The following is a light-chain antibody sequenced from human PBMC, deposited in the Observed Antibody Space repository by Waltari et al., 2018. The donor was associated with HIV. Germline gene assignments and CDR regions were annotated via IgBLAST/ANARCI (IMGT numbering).Light chain of an antibody. Sequence: DIQMTQSPSTLSPSVGDRVTITCRASQTVNRWLAWFQQRPGKAPKLLIYQASNLQQGVQSRVSGSGSGTEFTLTISSLQPDESATYYCQQYETNPYTFGQGTKLQIK. V-gene: IGKV1-5*03. J-gene: IGKJ2*01. CDR3: QQYETNPYT. CDR2: QAS. CDR1: QTVNRW.